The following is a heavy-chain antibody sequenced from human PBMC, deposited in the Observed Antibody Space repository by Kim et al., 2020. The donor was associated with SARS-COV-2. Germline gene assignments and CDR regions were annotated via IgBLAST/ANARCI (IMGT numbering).Heavy chain of an antibody. J-gene: IGHJ4*02. Sequence: KSRVTISVDTSKNQFSLKLSSVTAADTAVYYCARLPKPRVNDFWSGYLDYWGQGTLVTVSS. D-gene: IGHD3-3*01. CDR3: ARLPKPRVNDFWSGYLDY. V-gene: IGHV4-59*08.